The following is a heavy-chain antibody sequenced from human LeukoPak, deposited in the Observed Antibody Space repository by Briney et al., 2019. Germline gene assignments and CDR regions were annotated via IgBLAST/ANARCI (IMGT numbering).Heavy chain of an antibody. V-gene: IGHV4-34*01. CDR2: INHSGST. CDR3: ARGGSYCSGGSCYFDY. Sequence: NTSETLSLTCAVYGGSFSGYYWSWIRQPPGKGLEWIGEINHSGSTNYNPSLKSRVTISVDKSKNQFSLKLSSATAADTAVYYCARGGSYCSGGSCYFDYWGQGTLVTVSS. D-gene: IGHD2-15*01. J-gene: IGHJ4*02. CDR1: GGSFSGYY.